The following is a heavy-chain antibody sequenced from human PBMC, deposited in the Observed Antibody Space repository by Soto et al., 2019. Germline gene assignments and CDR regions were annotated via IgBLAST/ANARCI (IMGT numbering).Heavy chain of an antibody. CDR3: GNQLKTPVTVYWYLDL. Sequence: SETLSLTCAVYGGSFSGYYWSLIRQHPGKGLEWIGEINHSGSTNFNPSLKSRVTISVDTSKNQFSLKLRSVTAADTAVYYCGNQLKTPVTVYWYLDLWGRGTLVTVSS. CDR2: INHSGST. V-gene: IGHV4-34*01. D-gene: IGHD4-17*01. J-gene: IGHJ2*01. CDR1: GGSFSGYY.